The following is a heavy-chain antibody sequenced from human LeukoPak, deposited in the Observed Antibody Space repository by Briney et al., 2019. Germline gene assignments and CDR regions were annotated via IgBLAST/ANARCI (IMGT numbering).Heavy chain of an antibody. Sequence: SETLSLTCTVSGGSIRSHYGSWIRHPPGKGLEWIGYIYYSGSTNYNPSLKSRVTISVDTSKNQFSLKLSSVTAADTAVYYCARDRGSSYYYGSGSLHWFDPWGQGTLVTVS. V-gene: IGHV4-59*11. CDR1: GGSIRSHY. CDR2: IYYSGST. CDR3: ARDRGSSYYYGSGSLHWFDP. D-gene: IGHD3-10*01. J-gene: IGHJ5*02.